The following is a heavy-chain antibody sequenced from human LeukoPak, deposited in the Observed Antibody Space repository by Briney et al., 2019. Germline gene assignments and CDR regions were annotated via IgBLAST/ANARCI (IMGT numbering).Heavy chain of an antibody. V-gene: IGHV3-30*03. J-gene: IGHJ4*02. CDR1: GFTFSSYG. CDR2: ISYDGSNK. CDR3: ARDYIVVVPAARSGEHDY. D-gene: IGHD2-2*01. Sequence: PGGSLRLSCAASGFTFSSYGMHWVRQAPGKGLEWVAVISYDGSNKYYADSVKGRFTISRDNAKNSLYLQMNSLRAEDTAVYYCARDYIVVVPAARSGEHDYWGQGTLVTVSS.